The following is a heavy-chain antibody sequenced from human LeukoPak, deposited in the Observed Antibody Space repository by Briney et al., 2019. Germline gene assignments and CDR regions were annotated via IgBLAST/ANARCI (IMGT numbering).Heavy chain of an antibody. J-gene: IGHJ5*02. CDR1: GGTFSSYA. CDR2: IIPIFGIA. Sequence: ASVKVSCTASGGTFSSYAISWVRQAPGQGLEWMGRIIPIFGIANYAQKFQGRVTITADKSTSTAYMELSSLRSEDTAVYYCAREGRESGDIVVEPAAIWFDPWGQGTLVTVSS. CDR3: AREGRESGDIVVEPAAIWFDP. D-gene: IGHD2-2*01. V-gene: IGHV1-69*04.